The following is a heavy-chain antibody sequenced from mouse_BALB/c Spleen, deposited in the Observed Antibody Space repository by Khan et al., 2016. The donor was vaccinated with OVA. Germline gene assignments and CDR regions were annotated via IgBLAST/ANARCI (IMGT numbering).Heavy chain of an antibody. CDR1: GYTFTSYW. CDR3: ARIKKIVATYFDY. Sequence: VQLKQSGAELVKAGASVKMSCKASGYTFTSYWMHWVKQRLGQGLAWFAETNPTNGRTYYNEKFKSKATLTVDKSSSTAYMLLSGPTFEDSAVYYCARIKKIVATYFDYWGQGTTLTVSS. V-gene: IGHV1S81*02. CDR2: TNPTNGRT. D-gene: IGHD1-1*01. J-gene: IGHJ2*01.